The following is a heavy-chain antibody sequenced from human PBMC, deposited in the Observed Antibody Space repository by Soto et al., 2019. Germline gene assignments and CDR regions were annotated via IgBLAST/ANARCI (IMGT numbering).Heavy chain of an antibody. CDR2: IIPIFGTA. CDR3: ARGYDSSGFRVAPKIYYYYGMDV. D-gene: IGHD3-22*01. CDR1: GGTFSSYA. Sequence: SVKVSCKASGGTFSSYAISWVRQAPGQGLEWMGGIIPIFGTANYAQKFQGRVTITADKSTSTAYMELSSLRSEDTAVYYCARGYDSSGFRVAPKIYYYYGMDVWGQGTTVTVSS. J-gene: IGHJ6*02. V-gene: IGHV1-69*06.